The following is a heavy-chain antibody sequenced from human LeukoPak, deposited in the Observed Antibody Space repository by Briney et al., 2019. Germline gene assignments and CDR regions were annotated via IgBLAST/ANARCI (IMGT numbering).Heavy chain of an antibody. Sequence: ASMKVSCKASGYTFTSYDINWVRQATGQGLEWMGWMNPNSGNTGYAQKFQGRVTMTRNTSISTAYMELSSLRSEDTAVYYCARGGLYQLLKDYYYMDVWGKGTTVTVSS. CDR2: MNPNSGNT. J-gene: IGHJ6*03. CDR3: ARGGLYQLLKDYYYMDV. CDR1: GYTFTSYD. V-gene: IGHV1-8*01. D-gene: IGHD2-2*01.